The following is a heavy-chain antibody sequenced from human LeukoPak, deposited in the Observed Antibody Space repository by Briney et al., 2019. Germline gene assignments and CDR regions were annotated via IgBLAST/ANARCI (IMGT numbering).Heavy chain of an antibody. J-gene: IGHJ4*02. CDR1: GGSISNYY. V-gene: IGHV4-59*01. D-gene: IGHD1-7*01. CDR3: ARAASAVPRTNFDS. Sequence: PSETLSLTCTVSGGSISNYYWHWIRQPPSKGLEWIGYIYYNGNTYYNPSLKSRVTISVDTSKRQFSLELTSVTAADTAVYYCARAASAVPRTNFDSWGQGTLVTASS. CDR2: IYYNGNT.